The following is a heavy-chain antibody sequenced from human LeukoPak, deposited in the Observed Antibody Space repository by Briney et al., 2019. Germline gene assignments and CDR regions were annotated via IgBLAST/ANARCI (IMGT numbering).Heavy chain of an antibody. CDR3: AKDAPDYYGSGSYFFDY. J-gene: IGHJ4*02. D-gene: IGHD3-10*01. V-gene: IGHV3-30*18. Sequence: GRSLRLSCAASGFTFSSNGMHWVRQAPGKGLEWVAVISYDGSDIHYADSVKGRFTISRDNSKNTLFLQMNSLRAEDTAVYYCAKDAPDYYGSGSYFFDYWGQGTLVTVSS. CDR2: ISYDGSDI. CDR1: GFTFSSNG.